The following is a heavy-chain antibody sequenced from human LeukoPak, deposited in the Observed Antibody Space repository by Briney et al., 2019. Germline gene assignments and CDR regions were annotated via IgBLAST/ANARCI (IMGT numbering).Heavy chain of an antibody. V-gene: IGHV3-48*03. CDR2: ISSSGSSI. CDR1: GFTFSSYE. D-gene: IGHD5-12*01. Sequence: GGSLRLSCAASGFTFSSYEMNWVRQAPGKGLEWVSYISSSGSSIYYADSVKGRFTISRDNAKNSLYLQMNSLRAEDTAVYYCVRDSTWLRFDYWGQGTLVTVSS. CDR3: VRDSTWLRFDY. J-gene: IGHJ4*02.